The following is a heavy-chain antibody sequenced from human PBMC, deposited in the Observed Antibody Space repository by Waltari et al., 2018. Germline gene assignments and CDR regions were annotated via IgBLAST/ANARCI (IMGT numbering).Heavy chain of an antibody. CDR1: GFTFSSYS. D-gene: IGHD4-17*01. CDR2: ISSSSSYM. V-gene: IGHV3-21*01. Sequence: EVQLVESGGGLVKPGGSLRLSCAASGFTFSSYSMNWVRQAPGKGLEWVSSISSSSSYMYYADSVKGRFTISRDNAKNSLYLQMNSLRAEDTAVYDCARDKRDGDYVHYYYGMDVWGQGTTVTVSS. J-gene: IGHJ6*02. CDR3: ARDKRDGDYVHYYYGMDV.